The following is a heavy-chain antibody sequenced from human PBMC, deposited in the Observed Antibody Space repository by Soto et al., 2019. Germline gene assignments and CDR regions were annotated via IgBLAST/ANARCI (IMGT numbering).Heavy chain of an antibody. J-gene: IGHJ6*02. D-gene: IGHD1-1*01. Sequence: QVQLVQSGAEVKKPGSSVKVSCKASGGTFSSYAISWVRQAPGQGLEWMGGIIPIFGTANYAQKFQGRVTITADESTSTAYMELSSPRSEDTAVYYCARGPDLQDYYYYGMDGWGQGTTVTVSS. CDR1: GGTFSSYA. V-gene: IGHV1-69*12. CDR3: ARGPDLQDYYYYGMDG. CDR2: IIPIFGTA.